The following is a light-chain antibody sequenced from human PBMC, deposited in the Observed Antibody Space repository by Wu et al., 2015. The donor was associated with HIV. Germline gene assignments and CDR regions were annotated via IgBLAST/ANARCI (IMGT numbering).Light chain of an antibody. J-gene: IGKJ4*01. Sequence: AIQITQSPSSLSASTGDTVNITCQTSQHIRSALAWYRQKPGKVPELLIYGTSTLHRGVPSRFSGSGSGTGFTLTISCLQSEDLATFYCQQYGTFPLTFGGGPKVDI. V-gene: IGKV1-8*01. CDR3: QQYGTFPLT. CDR2: GTS. CDR1: QHIRSA.